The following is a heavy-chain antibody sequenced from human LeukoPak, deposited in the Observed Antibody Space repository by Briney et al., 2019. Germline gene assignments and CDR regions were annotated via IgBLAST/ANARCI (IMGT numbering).Heavy chain of an antibody. D-gene: IGHD3-16*01. CDR2: INTDGTIT. CDR3: SRSTFAQYDY. Sequence: GGSLRLSCAVSGFTFSTYCMHWVRQAPGKGLVWVSRINTDGTITNYADSVKGRFTISRDNAKNMLHLQMNSLRADDTAVYYCSRSTFAQYDYWGQGTLVTVSS. CDR1: GFTFSTYC. V-gene: IGHV3-74*01. J-gene: IGHJ4*02.